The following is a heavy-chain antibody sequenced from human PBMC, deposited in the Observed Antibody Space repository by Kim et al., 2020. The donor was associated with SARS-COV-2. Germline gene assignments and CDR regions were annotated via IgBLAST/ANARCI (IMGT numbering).Heavy chain of an antibody. J-gene: IGHJ4*02. CDR2: ISYDGSRK. V-gene: IGHV3-30*03. Sequence: GGSLRLSCAASGFTFSSYGMHWVRQAPGKGLEWVAVISYDGSRKYYGDSVKGRFTISRDDSKNTLYLQMNSLRAEDTAVYYCATLWFGEVFDYWGQGTLVTVSS. CDR3: ATLWFGEVFDY. D-gene: IGHD3-10*01. CDR1: GFTFSSYG.